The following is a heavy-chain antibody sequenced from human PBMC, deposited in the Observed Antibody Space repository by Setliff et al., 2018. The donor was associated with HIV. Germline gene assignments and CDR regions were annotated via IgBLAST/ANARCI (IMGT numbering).Heavy chain of an antibody. CDR3: AREAGITIFGVVTYNWFDP. Sequence: SETLSLTCTVSGGSITSHYWSWIRQPPGKGLEWIGYIYYRGSANYNSSLKSRVTMSIDTSTNQFSLKVTSVTAADTAIYYCAREAGITIFGVVTYNWFDPWGQGTLVTVSS. V-gene: IGHV4-59*11. D-gene: IGHD3-3*01. CDR1: GGSITSHY. J-gene: IGHJ5*02. CDR2: IYYRGSA.